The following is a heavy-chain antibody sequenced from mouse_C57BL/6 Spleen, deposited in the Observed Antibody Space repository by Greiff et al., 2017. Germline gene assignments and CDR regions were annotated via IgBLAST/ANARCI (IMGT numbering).Heavy chain of an antibody. CDR1: GYTFTSYW. CDR2: INPSGGGT. CDR3: ARKIITTVVARAMDY. Sequence: VQLLQPGTELVKPGASVKLSCTASGYTFTSYWMHWVQQRPGQGLEWIGNINPSGGGTNYHETFKSNATLTVDKSSSTAYMQLSSLTSEDTAVYYCARKIITTVVARAMDYWGQGTSVTVSS. J-gene: IGHJ4*01. V-gene: IGHV1-53*01. D-gene: IGHD1-1*01.